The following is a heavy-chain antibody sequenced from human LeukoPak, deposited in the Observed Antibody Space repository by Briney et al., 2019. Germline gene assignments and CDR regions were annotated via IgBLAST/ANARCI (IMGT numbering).Heavy chain of an antibody. D-gene: IGHD3-10*01. V-gene: IGHV1-8*01. CDR1: GYTFTSYD. CDR2: MNPNSGNT. CDR3: ARVLSYGSGSYYYYCGLDV. Sequence: ASVKVSCKASGYTFTSYDINWVRQATGQGLEWMGWMNPNSGNTGYAQKFQGRVTMTRNTSISTAYMELSSLRSEDTAVYYCARVLSYGSGSYYYYCGLDVWGQGTTVTVSS. J-gene: IGHJ6*02.